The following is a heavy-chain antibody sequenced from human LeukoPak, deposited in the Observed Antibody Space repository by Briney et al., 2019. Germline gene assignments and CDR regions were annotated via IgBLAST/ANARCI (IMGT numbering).Heavy chain of an antibody. CDR3: ARDSGSKEGSDASDI. D-gene: IGHD1-26*01. J-gene: IGHJ3*02. V-gene: IGHV3-49*04. CDR2: IRSKGYGGTT. Sequence: GGSLRLSCTASGFTFGDFAMSWVRQAPGKGLEWVGFIRSKGYGGTTEYAASVKGRFTISRDDSKSIAYLHMNSLKTEDTAVYYCARDSGSKEGSDASDIWGQGTMVTVSS. CDR1: GFTFGDFA.